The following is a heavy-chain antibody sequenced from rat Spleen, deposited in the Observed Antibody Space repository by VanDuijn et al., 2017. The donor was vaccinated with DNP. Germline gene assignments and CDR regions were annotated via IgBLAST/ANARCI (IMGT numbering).Heavy chain of an antibody. CDR1: GFTFSNFP. V-gene: IGHV5-46*01. CDR3: ARRGYNNAWYFDF. J-gene: IGHJ1*01. Sequence: EVQLVESGGGLVQPGGSMRLSCPASGFTFSNFPMAWVRQAPTKGLDWVAYISYDGGSTYNGDSVKGRFTISRDNARSALYLQMNSLRSEDTATYYCARRGYNNAWYFDFWGPGTMVTVSS. CDR2: ISYDGGST. D-gene: IGHD1-10*01.